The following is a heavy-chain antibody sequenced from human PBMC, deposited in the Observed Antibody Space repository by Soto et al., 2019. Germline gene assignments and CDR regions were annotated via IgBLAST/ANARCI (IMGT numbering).Heavy chain of an antibody. D-gene: IGHD6-13*01. CDR1: GGSISSYY. CDR2: IYYSGST. V-gene: IGHV4-59*01. Sequence: QVQLQESGPGLVKPSETLSLTCTVSGGSISSYYWSWIRQPPGKGLEWIGYIYYSGSTNYNPSLKSRVTISVDTSKNQFSLKLSSVTAADTAVYYCARAAPDHSSRSGRYFQHWGQGTLVTVSS. J-gene: IGHJ1*01. CDR3: ARAAPDHSSRSGRYFQH.